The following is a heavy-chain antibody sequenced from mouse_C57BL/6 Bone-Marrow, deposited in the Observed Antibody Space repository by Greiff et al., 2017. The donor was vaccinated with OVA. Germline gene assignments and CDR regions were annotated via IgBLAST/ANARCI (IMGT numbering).Heavy chain of an antibody. D-gene: IGHD2-14*01. V-gene: IGHV1-64*01. Sequence: QVHVKQPGAELVKPGASVKLSCKASGYTFTSYWMHWVKQRPGQGLEWIGMIHPNSGSTNYNEKFKSKATLTVDKSSSTAYMQLSSLTSEDSAVYYSARGEYDENYWYFDVWGTGTTVTVSS. J-gene: IGHJ1*03. CDR3: ARGEYDENYWYFDV. CDR2: IHPNSGST. CDR1: GYTFTSYW.